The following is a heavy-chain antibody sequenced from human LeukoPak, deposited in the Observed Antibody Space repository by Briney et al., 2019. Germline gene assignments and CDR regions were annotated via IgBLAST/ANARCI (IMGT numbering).Heavy chain of an antibody. V-gene: IGHV4-30-4*01. D-gene: IGHD2-2*01. Sequence: SETLSLTCTVSGGSISSGDYYWRWIRQPPGKGLGWIGYIYYSGSTYYNPSLKSRVTISVDTSKNQFSLELSSVTAADTAVYYCAGSVVVPAATRQHDAFDIWGQGTMVTVSS. J-gene: IGHJ3*02. CDR3: AGSVVVPAATRQHDAFDI. CDR2: IYYSGST. CDR1: GGSISSGDYY.